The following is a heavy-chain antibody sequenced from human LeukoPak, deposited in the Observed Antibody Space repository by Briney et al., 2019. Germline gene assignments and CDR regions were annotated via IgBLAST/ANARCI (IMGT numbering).Heavy chain of an antibody. V-gene: IGHV3-30-3*01. CDR3: VRETRFYDSSGYYPDY. J-gene: IGHJ4*02. Sequence: GGSLRLSCAASGFTFSSYAMHWVRQAPGEGLEWVAVISYDGNNKYYADSVKGRFTISRDKSENTLYLQKNSLRPEDTAVYYCVRETRFYDSSGYYPDYWGQGTLVTVSS. CDR2: ISYDGNNK. CDR1: GFTFSSYA. D-gene: IGHD3-22*01.